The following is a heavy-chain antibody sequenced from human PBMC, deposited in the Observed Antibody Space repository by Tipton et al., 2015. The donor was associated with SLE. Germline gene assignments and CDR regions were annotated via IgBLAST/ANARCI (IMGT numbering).Heavy chain of an antibody. D-gene: IGHD3-10*01. CDR3: ARESSGYMDV. CDR2: IYTSGST. V-gene: IGHV4-61*02. Sequence: TLSLTCTVSGGSISSGSYYWSWIRQPAGKGLEWIGRIYTSGSTNYNPSLKSRVTISVDTSKNQFSLKLSSVTAADMAVYYCARESSGYMDVWGKGTTVTVSS. CDR1: GGSISSGSYY. J-gene: IGHJ6*03.